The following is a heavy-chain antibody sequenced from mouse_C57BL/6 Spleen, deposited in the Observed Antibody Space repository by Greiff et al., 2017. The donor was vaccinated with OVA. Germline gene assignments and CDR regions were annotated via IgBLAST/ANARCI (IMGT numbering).Heavy chain of an antibody. J-gene: IGHJ2*01. CDR3: ARRSKDY. Sequence: QVHVKQPGAELVKPGASVKMSCKASGYTFTSYWITWVKQRPGQGLEWIGDIYPGSGSTNYNEKFKSKATLTVDTSSSTAYMQLSSLTSEDSAVYYCARRSKDYWGQGTTLTVSS. CDR2: IYPGSGST. CDR1: GYTFTSYW. V-gene: IGHV1-55*01. D-gene: IGHD2-5*01.